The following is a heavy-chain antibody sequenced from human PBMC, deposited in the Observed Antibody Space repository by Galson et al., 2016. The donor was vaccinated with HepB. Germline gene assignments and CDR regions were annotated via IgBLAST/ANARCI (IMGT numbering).Heavy chain of an antibody. CDR2: ISAYNGNT. Sequence: SVKVSCKASGYTFTSYGISWVRQAPGQGLEWMGWISAYNGNTNYAQKLQGRVTMTTDTSTSTAYMELRSLRSDDTAVYYCASGGDYYDSSGYYYVAPGPEFDYWGQGTLVTVSS. J-gene: IGHJ4*02. V-gene: IGHV1-18*04. D-gene: IGHD3-22*01. CDR1: GYTFTSYG. CDR3: ASGGDYYDSSGYYYVAPGPEFDY.